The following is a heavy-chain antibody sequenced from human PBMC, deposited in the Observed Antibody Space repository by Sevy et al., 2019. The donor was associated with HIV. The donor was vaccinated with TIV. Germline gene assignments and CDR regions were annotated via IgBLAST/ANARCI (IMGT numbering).Heavy chain of an antibody. CDR3: ARDNTVANDAFDI. D-gene: IGHD4-4*01. J-gene: IGHJ3*02. V-gene: IGHV4-61*01. Sequence: SETLSLTCTVSGGSVSSGSYYRSWIRQPPGKGLEWIGYIYYSGSTNYNPSLKSRVTISVDTSKNQFSLKLSSVTAADTAVYYCARDNTVANDAFDIWGQGTMVTVSS. CDR2: IYYSGST. CDR1: GGSVSSGSYY.